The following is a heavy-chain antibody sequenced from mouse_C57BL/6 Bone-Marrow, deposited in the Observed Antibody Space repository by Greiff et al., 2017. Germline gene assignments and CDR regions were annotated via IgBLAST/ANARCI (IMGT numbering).Heavy chain of an antibody. Sequence: QVQLQQPGAELVKPGASVKLSCKASGYTFTSYWMHWVKQRPGQGLEWIGMIHPNSGSTNYNEKFKSKATLTVDKSSSTAYMQLSSLTSEDSAVXYCARCDYDLYFEVWGTGTTVTVSS. D-gene: IGHD2-4*01. CDR3: ARCDYDLYFEV. CDR2: IHPNSGST. CDR1: GYTFTSYW. J-gene: IGHJ1*03. V-gene: IGHV1-64*01.